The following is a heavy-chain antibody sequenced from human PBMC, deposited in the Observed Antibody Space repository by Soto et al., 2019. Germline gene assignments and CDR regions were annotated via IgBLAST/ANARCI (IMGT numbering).Heavy chain of an antibody. Sequence: QVQLQESGPGLLKPSQTLSLTCTVSGGFISSGGYYWSWIRQHPGNVLEWIGYIYYSGSTYYNPYLKNRVTKSVDTTKNQYSLNLSSVTAADTGVYYCALIVGTTLYFQQWGQGTLFTVSS. D-gene: IGHD1-26*01. J-gene: IGHJ1*01. CDR3: ALIVGTTLYFQQ. CDR2: IYYSGST. V-gene: IGHV4-31*03. CDR1: GGFISSGGYY.